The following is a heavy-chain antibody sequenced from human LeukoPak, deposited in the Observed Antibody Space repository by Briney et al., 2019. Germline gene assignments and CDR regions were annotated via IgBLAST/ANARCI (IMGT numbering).Heavy chain of an antibody. CDR1: GGSISGSSYY. CDR2: IYYSGST. D-gene: IGHD6-6*01. V-gene: IGHV4-39*07. J-gene: IGHJ4*03. CDR3: ARALLGRIAARPVYFDY. Sequence: SETLSLACTVSGGSISGSSYYWGWIRQPPGKGLEWIGSIYYSGSTYYNPSLKSRVTISVDTSKNQFSLKLSSVTAADTAVYYCARALLGRIAARPVYFDYWGQGTTVTVSS.